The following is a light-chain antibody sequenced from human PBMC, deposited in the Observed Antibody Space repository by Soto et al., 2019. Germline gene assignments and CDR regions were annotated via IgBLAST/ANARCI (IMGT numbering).Light chain of an antibody. Sequence: IVLTQSPGTLSLSPGARATLSCRASQSVSSSYLAWYQQKPGQAPRLLIYGASSRATGIPDRFSGSGSGTDFTLTIRRLEPEDFAVYYCQQYGSSPRTFGQGTKVEIK. J-gene: IGKJ1*01. CDR1: QSVSSSY. CDR3: QQYGSSPRT. V-gene: IGKV3-20*01. CDR2: GAS.